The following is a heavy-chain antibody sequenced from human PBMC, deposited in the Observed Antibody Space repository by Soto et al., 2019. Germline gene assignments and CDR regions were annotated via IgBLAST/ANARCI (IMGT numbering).Heavy chain of an antibody. CDR2: IWYDGSNK. CDR1: GFTFSSYG. CDR3: ARDPGFKVTLYYFDY. Sequence: PGGSLRLSCAASGFTFSSYGMHWVRQAPGKGLEWVAVIWYDGSNKYYADSVKGRFTISRDNSKNTLYLQMNSLRAEDTAVYYCARDPGFKVTLYYFDYWGQGTLVTVSS. J-gene: IGHJ4*02. V-gene: IGHV3-33*01. D-gene: IGHD2-21*02.